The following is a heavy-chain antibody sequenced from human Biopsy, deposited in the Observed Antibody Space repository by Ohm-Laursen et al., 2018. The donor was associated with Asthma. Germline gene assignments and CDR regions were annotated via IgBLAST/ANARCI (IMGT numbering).Heavy chain of an antibody. CDR2: ISVYNGNT. V-gene: IGHV1-18*01. D-gene: IGHD3-10*01. J-gene: IGHJ6*02. Sequence: GASAKVSCKTSGYTFNSVGITWVRQAPGQGLEWMGWISVYNGNTKVAQKLQDRVTMITDTSTSTAYMELRSLRSDDTAVYFCARAVDYSHYYGIDVWGQGTTVTVS. CDR3: ARAVDYSHYYGIDV. CDR1: GYTFNSVG.